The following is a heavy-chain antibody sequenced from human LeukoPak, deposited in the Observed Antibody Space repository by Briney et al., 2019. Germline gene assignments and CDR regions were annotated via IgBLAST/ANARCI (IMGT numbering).Heavy chain of an antibody. CDR1: GFTFSSYS. D-gene: IGHD3-22*01. CDR3: ARDLISDYYDSSGYYGPFDY. J-gene: IGHJ4*02. V-gene: IGHV3-21*01. CDR2: ISSSSSYI. Sequence: PGGSLRLSCAASGFTFSSYSMNWVRQAPGKGLEWVSSISSSSSYIYYADSVEGRFTISRDNAKNSLYLQMNSLRAEDTAVYYCARDLISDYYDSSGYYGPFDYWSQGTLVTVSS.